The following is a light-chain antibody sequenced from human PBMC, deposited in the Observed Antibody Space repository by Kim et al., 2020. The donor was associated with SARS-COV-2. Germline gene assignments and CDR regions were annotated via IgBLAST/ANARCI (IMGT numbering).Light chain of an antibody. J-gene: IGLJ3*02. Sequence: QSALTQPASVSGSPGQSITISCTGTSSDVGGYNYVSWYQQHPCKAPKLMIYDVSKRPSGVSNRFSGSKAGNTASLTISELQAEDEADYYCSSYTSSSTCWVFGRGTLLTVL. CDR2: DVS. CDR3: SSYTSSSTCWV. V-gene: IGLV2-14*01. CDR1: SSDVGGYNY.